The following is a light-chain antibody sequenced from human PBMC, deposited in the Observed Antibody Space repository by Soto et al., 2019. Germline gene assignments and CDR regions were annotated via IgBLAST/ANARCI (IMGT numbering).Light chain of an antibody. CDR1: QTISNY. V-gene: IGKV1-39*01. J-gene: IGKJ4*01. Sequence: DIQRTQSPASLSSFLVDIVTITCRASQTISNYLNWYQQQPGKAPKLLIYAASSLQSGVPSRFSGSGSGTDFTLTISSLQPEDFATYYCQQCYSSPLTFGGGTKVDIK. CDR3: QQCYSSPLT. CDR2: AAS.